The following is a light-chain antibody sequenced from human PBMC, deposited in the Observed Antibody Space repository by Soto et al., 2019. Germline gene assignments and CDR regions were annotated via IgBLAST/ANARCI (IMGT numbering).Light chain of an antibody. CDR1: QSVSSY. J-gene: IGKJ4*01. CDR2: DAS. CDR3: QQRSNWPPLT. Sequence: EIVLTQSPATLSLSPGERATLSCRASQSVSSYLAWYQQKPGQAPRLFIYDASNRATGIPARFSGSGSGTDFTLAISRLEPEDFAVYYCQQRSNWPPLTFGGGTKVEIK. V-gene: IGKV3-11*01.